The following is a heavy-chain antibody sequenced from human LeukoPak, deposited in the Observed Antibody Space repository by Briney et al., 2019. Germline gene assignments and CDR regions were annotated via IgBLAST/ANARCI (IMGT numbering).Heavy chain of an antibody. J-gene: IGHJ4*02. CDR1: GGSFSGYY. CDR2: INHSGST. V-gene: IGHV4-34*01. D-gene: IGHD6-13*01. CDR3: ARSQQGI. Sequence: SETLSLTCAVYGGSFSGYYWSWTRQPPGKGLEWIGEINHSGSTNYNPSLKSRVTISVDTSKNQFSLKLSSVTAADTAVYYCARSQQGIWGQGTLVTVSS.